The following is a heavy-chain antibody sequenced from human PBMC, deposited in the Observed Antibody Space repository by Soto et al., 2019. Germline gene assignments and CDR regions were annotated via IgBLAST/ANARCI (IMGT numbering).Heavy chain of an antibody. CDR2: INPNSGGT. J-gene: IGHJ6*02. CDR1: GYTFTGYY. V-gene: IGHV1-2*02. CDR3: ARGALATVTYYYYYGMDV. Sequence: ASVKVSCKASGYTFTGYYMHWVRQAPGQGLEWMGWINPNSGGTNYAQKFQGRVTITRDTSASTAYMELSSLRSEDTAVYYCARGALATVTYYYYYGMDVCGQGTTVTVSS. D-gene: IGHD4-17*01.